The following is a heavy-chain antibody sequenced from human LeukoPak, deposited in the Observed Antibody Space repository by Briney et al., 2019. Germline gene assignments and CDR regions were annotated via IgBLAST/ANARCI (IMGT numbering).Heavy chain of an antibody. CDR3: AKTTPTYYGDSVSHFDY. D-gene: IGHD4-17*01. CDR2: IYSGGST. V-gene: IGHV3-53*01. CDR1: GFTFSSYV. J-gene: IGHJ4*02. Sequence: PGGSLRLSCEASGFTFSSYVMSWVRQAPGKGLEWVSVIYSGGSTYYADSVKGRFTISRDNSKNTLYLQMNSLRVEDTAVYYCAKTTPTYYGDSVSHFDYWGQGTLVTVSS.